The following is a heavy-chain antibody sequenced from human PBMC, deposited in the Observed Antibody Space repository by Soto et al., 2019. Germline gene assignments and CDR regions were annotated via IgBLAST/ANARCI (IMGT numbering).Heavy chain of an antibody. D-gene: IGHD2-8*02. V-gene: IGHV3-21*01. CDR1: GFTFSSYS. CDR2: ISSSSSYI. CDR3: ARDLVCIWHQPPSNWFDS. J-gene: IGHJ5*01. Sequence: PGGSLRLSCAASGFTFSSYSMNWVRQAPGKGLEWVSSISSSSSYIYYADSVKGRFTISRDNAKNSLYLQMNSLRAEDTAVYYCARDLVCIWHQPPSNWFDSRGPGTRVTVVS.